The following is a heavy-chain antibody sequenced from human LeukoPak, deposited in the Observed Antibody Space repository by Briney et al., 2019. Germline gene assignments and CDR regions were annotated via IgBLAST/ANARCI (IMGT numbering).Heavy chain of an antibody. J-gene: IGHJ1*01. CDR2: IYHSGRT. CDR1: GDYISSSSYY. Sequence: SETLSLTCAVSGDYISSSSYYWGWIRQSPGTGLEWIGDIYHSGRTYYNPSLKSRVAISIYTSKNQCSLSLRSMTAADTPVFYCARRRYYDSTGYFEWGRGTLVTVSS. V-gene: IGHV4-39*01. D-gene: IGHD3-22*01. CDR3: ARRRYYDSTGYFE.